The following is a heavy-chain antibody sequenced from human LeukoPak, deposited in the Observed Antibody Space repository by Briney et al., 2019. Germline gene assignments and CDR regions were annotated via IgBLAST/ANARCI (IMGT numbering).Heavy chain of an antibody. V-gene: IGHV3-48*04. CDR2: ISSSSSTI. CDR1: GFTFSNYG. CDR3: ARFRFGGSYSFDY. Sequence: PGGSLRLSCAASGFTFSNYGMHWVRQAPGKGLEWVSYISSSSSTIYYADSVKGRFTISRDNAKNSLYLQMNSLRAEDTAVYYCARFRFGGSYSFDYWGQGTLVTVSS. D-gene: IGHD1-26*01. J-gene: IGHJ4*02.